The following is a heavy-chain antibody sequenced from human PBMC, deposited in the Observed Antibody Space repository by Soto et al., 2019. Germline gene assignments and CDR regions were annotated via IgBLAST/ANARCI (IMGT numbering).Heavy chain of an antibody. V-gene: IGHV3-23*01. CDR3: AKDRTFAYGKRNWFDP. Sequence: EVQLLESGGGLVQPGGSLRLSCAASGFTFSSYAMSWVRQAPGKGLEWVSAISGSGGSTYYADSVKGRFTISRDNSKNTLDLQMNSLRAEDTAVYYCAKDRTFAYGKRNWFDPWGQGTLVTVSS. CDR2: ISGSGGST. CDR1: GFTFSSYA. J-gene: IGHJ5*02. D-gene: IGHD4-17*01.